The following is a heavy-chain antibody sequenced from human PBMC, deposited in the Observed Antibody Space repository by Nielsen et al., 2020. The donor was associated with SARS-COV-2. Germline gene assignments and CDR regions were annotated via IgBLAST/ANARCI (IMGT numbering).Heavy chain of an antibody. D-gene: IGHD3-22*01. CDR1: GYTFTNYY. CDR2: INPSGGST. J-gene: IGHJ4*02. V-gene: IGHV1-46*01. Sequence: ASVKVSCKASGYTFTNYYMHWVRQAPGQGLEWMGIINPSGGSTSYAQKFQGRVTMTRDTSTSTVYMELSSLRSEDTAVYYCARDFRDYYDSSGKKDYGGQGTLVTVSS. CDR3: ARDFRDYYDSSGKKDY.